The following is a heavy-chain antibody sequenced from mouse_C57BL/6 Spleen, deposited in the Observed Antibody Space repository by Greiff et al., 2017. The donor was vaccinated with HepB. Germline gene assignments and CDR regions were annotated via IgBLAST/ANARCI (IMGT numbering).Heavy chain of an antibody. CDR2: ISNGGGST. D-gene: IGHD1-1*01. J-gene: IGHJ1*03. CDR1: GFTFSDYY. CDR3: ASKRSYYGSSYWYFDV. Sequence: EVQVVESGGGLVQPGGSLKLSCAASGFTFSDYYMYWVRQTPEKRLEWVAYISNGGGSTYYPDTVNGRFTISRDNAKNTLYLQMSRLKSEDTAMYYWASKRSYYGSSYWYFDVWGTGTTVTVSS. V-gene: IGHV5-12*01.